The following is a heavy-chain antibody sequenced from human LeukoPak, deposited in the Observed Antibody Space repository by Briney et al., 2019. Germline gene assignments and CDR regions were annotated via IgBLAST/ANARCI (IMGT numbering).Heavy chain of an antibody. CDR1: GGSFSGYY. V-gene: IGHV4-34*01. J-gene: IGHJ4*02. Sequence: SETLSLTCAVYGGSFSGYYWSWIRQPPGKGLEWIGEINHSGSTNYNPSLKSRVTISVDRSKNQSSLKLSSVTAADTAVYYCARVYDYGDGRLIDYWGQGTLVTVSS. CDR3: ARVYDYGDGRLIDY. D-gene: IGHD4-17*01. CDR2: INHSGST.